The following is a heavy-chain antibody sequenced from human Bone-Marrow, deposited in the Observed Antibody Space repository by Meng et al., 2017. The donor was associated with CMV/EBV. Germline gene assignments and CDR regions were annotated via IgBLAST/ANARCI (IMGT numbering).Heavy chain of an antibody. CDR2: MNPNSGNT. CDR3: ARSPRITIFGVVMHNYGMDV. Sequence: ASVKVSCKASGYTFTSYDINWVRQATGQGLEWMGWMNPNSGNTGYAQKFQGRVTITRNTSISTAYMELSSLRSEDTAVYYCARSPRITIFGVVMHNYGMDVCGQRTTVAVSS. CDR1: GYTFTSYD. J-gene: IGHJ6*02. V-gene: IGHV1-8*03. D-gene: IGHD3-3*01.